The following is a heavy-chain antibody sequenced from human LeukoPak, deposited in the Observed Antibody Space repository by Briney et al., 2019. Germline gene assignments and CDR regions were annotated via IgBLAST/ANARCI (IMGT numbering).Heavy chain of an antibody. CDR3: ARDGGYCSGGSCYYYGMDV. D-gene: IGHD2-15*01. CDR1: GGSISSSNW. V-gene: IGHV4-4*02. J-gene: IGHJ6*02. Sequence: SGTLSLTCAVSGGSISSSNWWSWVRQPPGKGLEWIGEIYHSGSTNYNPSLKSRVTISVDKSKNQFSLKLSSVTAADTAVYYCARDGGYCSGGSCYYYGMDVWGQGTTVTVSS. CDR2: IYHSGST.